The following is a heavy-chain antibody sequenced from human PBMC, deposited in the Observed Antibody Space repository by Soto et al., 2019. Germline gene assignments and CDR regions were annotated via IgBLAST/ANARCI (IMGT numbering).Heavy chain of an antibody. CDR2: INPNSGGT. Sequence: GSVKVYFKTSGYAFTGYYMHLVRQAPGQGLEWMGWINPNSGGTNYAQKFQGRVTMTRDTSINTAYMELSRLRSDDTAVYYCARVFGVVTAIDYWRQGTLVTVSS. V-gene: IGHV1-2*02. D-gene: IGHD3-3*01. CDR1: GYAFTGYY. J-gene: IGHJ4*02. CDR3: ARVFGVVTAIDY.